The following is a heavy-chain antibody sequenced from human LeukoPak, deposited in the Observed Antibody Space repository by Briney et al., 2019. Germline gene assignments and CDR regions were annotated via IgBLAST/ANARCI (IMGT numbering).Heavy chain of an antibody. CDR2: INHSGST. CDR1: GGSFSGYY. CDR3: ARVRSDSSGYYPDAFDI. J-gene: IGHJ3*02. D-gene: IGHD3-22*01. Sequence: KPSETLSLTCAVYGGSFSGYYWSWIRQPPGKGLEWIGEINHSGSTNYNPSLKSRVTVSVDTSKNQFSLNLSSVTAADTAVYYCARVRSDSSGYYPDAFDIWGQGTMVTVSS. V-gene: IGHV4-34*01.